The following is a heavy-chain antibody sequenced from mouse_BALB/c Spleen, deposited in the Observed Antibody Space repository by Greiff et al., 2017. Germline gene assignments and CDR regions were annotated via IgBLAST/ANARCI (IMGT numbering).Heavy chain of an antibody. Sequence: EVKLMESGGGLVQPGGSLKLSCAASGFDFSRYWMSWVRQAPGKGLEWIGEINPDSSTINYTPSLKDKFIISRDNAKNTLYLQMSKVRSEDTALYYCARGLLRLDYAMDYWGQGTSVTVSS. CDR1: GFDFSRYW. CDR2: INPDSSTI. CDR3: ARGLLRLDYAMDY. V-gene: IGHV4-1*02. J-gene: IGHJ4*01. D-gene: IGHD1-2*01.